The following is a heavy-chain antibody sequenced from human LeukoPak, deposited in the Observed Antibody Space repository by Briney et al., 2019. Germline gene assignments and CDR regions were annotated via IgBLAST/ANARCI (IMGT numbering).Heavy chain of an antibody. CDR2: INHSGST. CDR3: AREGYSSSWYYFDY. J-gene: IGHJ4*02. CDR1: GGSFSDYY. V-gene: IGHV4-34*01. D-gene: IGHD6-13*01. Sequence: PSETLSLTCAVNGGSFSDYYWSWIRQPPGKGLEWIGEINHSGSTNYNSSLKSRVTISVDTSKNQFSLKLSSVTAADTAVYYCAREGYSSSWYYFDYCGQGTLVTVSS.